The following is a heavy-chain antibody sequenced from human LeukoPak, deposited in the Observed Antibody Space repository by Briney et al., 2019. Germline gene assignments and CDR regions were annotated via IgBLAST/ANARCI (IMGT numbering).Heavy chain of an antibody. J-gene: IGHJ6*02. V-gene: IGHV4-59*01. CDR1: GGSISSYY. CDR3: ARDTGSWNYGMDV. Sequence: PSETLSLTCTVSGGSISSYYWSWIRQPPGKRLEWIGYIYNSGSTNYNPSLKSRVTISVDTSKNQFSLKLRSVTAADTAVYYCARDTGSWNYGMDVWGQGTTVTVSS. D-gene: IGHD3-10*01. CDR2: IYNSGST.